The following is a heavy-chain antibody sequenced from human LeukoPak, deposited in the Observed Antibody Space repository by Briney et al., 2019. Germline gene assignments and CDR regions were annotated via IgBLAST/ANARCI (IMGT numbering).Heavy chain of an antibody. D-gene: IGHD5-18*01. CDR1: GFTFSSCA. CDR3: AKDTSSYGYAPFDY. CDR2: ISASGGST. Sequence: GGSLRLSCAASGFTFSSCAMSWVRQAPGKGLEWVSTISASGGSTYYADSVKGRFTISRDNSKNTLYLQMDSLRAEDTAVYYCAKDTSSYGYAPFDYWGQGTLVTVSS. J-gene: IGHJ4*02. V-gene: IGHV3-23*01.